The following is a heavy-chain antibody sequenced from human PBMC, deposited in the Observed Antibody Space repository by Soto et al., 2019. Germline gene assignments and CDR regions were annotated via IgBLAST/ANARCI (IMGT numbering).Heavy chain of an antibody. CDR3: AKGPNCSGGSCYYYYYGMDV. CDR2: ISGSGGST. V-gene: IGHV3-23*01. CDR1: GFTFSSYA. J-gene: IGHJ6*02. Sequence: GGSLRLSCAASGFTFSSYAMSWVRQAPGKGLEWVSAISGSGGSTYYADSVKGRFTISRDNSKNTLYLQMNSLRAEDTAVYYCAKGPNCSGGSCYYYYYGMDVWGQGATVTVSS. D-gene: IGHD2-15*01.